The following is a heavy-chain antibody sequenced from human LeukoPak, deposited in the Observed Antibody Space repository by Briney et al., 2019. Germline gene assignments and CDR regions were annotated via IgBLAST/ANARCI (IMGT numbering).Heavy chain of an antibody. Sequence: GGSLRLSCAASGFTFSSYAMSWVRQAPGKGLEWVSAISDSGGSTYYADSVKGRFTISRDNSKNTLYLQMNSLRAEDTAVYYCAKGRSGFRRFYYDSSGYPLRFDYWGQGTLVTVSS. J-gene: IGHJ4*02. CDR3: AKGRSGFRRFYYDSSGYPLRFDY. D-gene: IGHD3-22*01. CDR1: GFTFSSYA. CDR2: ISDSGGST. V-gene: IGHV3-23*01.